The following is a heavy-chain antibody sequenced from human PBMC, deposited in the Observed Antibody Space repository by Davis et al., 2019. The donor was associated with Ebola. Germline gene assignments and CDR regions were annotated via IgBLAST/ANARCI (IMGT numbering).Heavy chain of an antibody. CDR3: TIEGSGTEEFDY. CDR1: GFTFSNAW. CDR2: IKSKTDGGTT. Sequence: PGGSLRLSCAASGFTFSNAWMSWVRQAPGKGLEWVGRIKSKTDGGTTDYAAPVKGRFTISRDDSKNTLYLQMNSLKTEDTAVYYCTIEGSGTEEFDYWGQGTLVTVSS. D-gene: IGHD1-1*01. J-gene: IGHJ4*02. V-gene: IGHV3-15*01.